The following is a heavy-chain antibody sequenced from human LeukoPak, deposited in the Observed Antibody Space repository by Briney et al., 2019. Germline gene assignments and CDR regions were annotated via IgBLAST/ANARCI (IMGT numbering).Heavy chain of an antibody. CDR1: GLTLSSYE. Sequence: GGSLRLSCAASGLTLSSYEMNCVRDPPGKGLECVSYIISSGSSIYYADSLKGRFTISRDNAKNSLYLQLNSLTAEDTAVYYCARVSIVGVVSLDYWGQGTLVSVSS. CDR2: IISSGSSI. V-gene: IGHV3-48*03. D-gene: IGHD3-3*01. J-gene: IGHJ4*02. CDR3: ARVSIVGVVSLDY.